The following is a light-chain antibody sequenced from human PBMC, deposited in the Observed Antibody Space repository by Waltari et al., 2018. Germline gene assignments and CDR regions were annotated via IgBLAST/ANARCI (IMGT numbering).Light chain of an antibody. V-gene: IGKV3-20*01. CDR3: QQYASPPIT. Sequence: EIEMTQSPASLSVSPGETAILTCRASQNVGKNYLGWYQQRPGQPPRLLIFGASNRATGIPDRFSGSGSGTDFTLTISRLESEDFAVYFCQQYASPPITFGQGTRLE. CDR2: GAS. J-gene: IGKJ5*01. CDR1: QNVGKNY.